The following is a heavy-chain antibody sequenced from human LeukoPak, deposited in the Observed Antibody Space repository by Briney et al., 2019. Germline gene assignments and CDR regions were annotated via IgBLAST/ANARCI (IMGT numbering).Heavy chain of an antibody. CDR3: AIKSDTIVDY. V-gene: IGHV3-30*02. Sequence: GGSLRLSCAASGFTFSSYGMHWVRQAPGKGLEWVAFIRYDGSNKYYAASVKGRFTISRDNSKNTLYLQMNSLRAEDTAVYYCAIKSDTIVDYWGQGTLVTVSS. J-gene: IGHJ4*02. D-gene: IGHD3-3*01. CDR2: IRYDGSNK. CDR1: GFTFSSYG.